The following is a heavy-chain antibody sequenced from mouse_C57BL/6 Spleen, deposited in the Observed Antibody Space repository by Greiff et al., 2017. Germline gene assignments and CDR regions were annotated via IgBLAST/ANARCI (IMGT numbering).Heavy chain of an antibody. D-gene: IGHD3-2*02. CDR2: IWTGGGT. V-gene: IGHV2-9-1*01. CDR1: GFSLTSYA. J-gene: IGHJ4*01. CDR3: ARIDSSGYVGAMDY. Sequence: VQRVESGPGLVAPSPSLSITCTVSGFSLTSYAISWVRQPPGKGLEWLGVIWTGGGTNYNSALKSRLSISKDNSKSQVFLKMNSLQTDDTARYYCARIDSSGYVGAMDYWGQGTSVTVSS.